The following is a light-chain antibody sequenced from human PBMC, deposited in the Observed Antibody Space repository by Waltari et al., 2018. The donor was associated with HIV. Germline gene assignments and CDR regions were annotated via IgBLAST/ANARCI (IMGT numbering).Light chain of an antibody. Sequence: QSAPTQPTPVSGAPGQSIPISCSGTRSNLVSWYQQHPGKPPNLIIYEFSKRPSGVSDRFSASKSGNTASMTISGLQGEDDADYHCCSYVGVVNSFVLFGGGTKLTVL. CDR3: CSYVGVVNSFVL. CDR1: RSNL. V-gene: IGLV2-23*02. CDR2: EFS. J-gene: IGLJ2*01.